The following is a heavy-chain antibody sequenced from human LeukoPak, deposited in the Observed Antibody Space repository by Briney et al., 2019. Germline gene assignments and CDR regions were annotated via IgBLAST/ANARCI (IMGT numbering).Heavy chain of an antibody. J-gene: IGHJ3*02. CDR1: GFTFSSSW. Sequence: PGGSLRLSCAASGFTFSSSWIHWGRQAPGKGLVWVSHINSDGSTTTYADSVRGRFTIYRDNAKNSLYLQMNSLRAEDTAVYYCARDDYGGYAFDIWGQGTMVTVSS. CDR3: ARDDYGGYAFDI. D-gene: IGHD4-23*01. CDR2: INSDGSTT. V-gene: IGHV3-74*03.